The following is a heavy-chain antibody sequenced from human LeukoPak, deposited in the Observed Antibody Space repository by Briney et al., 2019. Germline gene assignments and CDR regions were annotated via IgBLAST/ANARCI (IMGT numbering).Heavy chain of an antibody. D-gene: IGHD6-13*01. J-gene: IGHJ4*02. V-gene: IGHV4-34*01. Sequence: PSETLSLTCAVYGGSFSGYYWSWIRQPPGKGLEWVGEINHSGSTNHNPSLKSRVTIPVDTSKNQFSLKLSSGTAADTAVYYCARTAAGLYYFDYXGQRTLVTVSS. CDR2: INHSGST. CDR1: GGSFSGYY. CDR3: ARTAAGLYYFDY.